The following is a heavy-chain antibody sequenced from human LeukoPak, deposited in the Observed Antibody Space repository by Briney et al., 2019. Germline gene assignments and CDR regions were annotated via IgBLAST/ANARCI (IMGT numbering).Heavy chain of an antibody. V-gene: IGHV3-30*02. CDR3: ANDEAHNYYGSGVFDY. Sequence: GGSLRLSCAASGFTFSSYGMHWVRQAPGKGLEWVAFIRYDGSNKYYADSVKGRFTISRDNSKNTLYLQMNSLRAEDTAVYYCANDEAHNYYGSGVFDYWGQGTLVTVSS. CDR1: GFTFSSYG. J-gene: IGHJ4*02. D-gene: IGHD3-10*01. CDR2: IRYDGSNK.